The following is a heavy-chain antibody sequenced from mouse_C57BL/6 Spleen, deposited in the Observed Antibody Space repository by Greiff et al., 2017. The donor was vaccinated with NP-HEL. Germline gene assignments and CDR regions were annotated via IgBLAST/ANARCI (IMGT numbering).Heavy chain of an antibody. V-gene: IGHV1-26*01. D-gene: IGHD1-1*01. CDR2: INPNNGGT. Sequence: EVQLHQSGPELVKPGASVKISCKASGYTFTDYYMNWVKQSHGKSLEWIGDINPNNGGTSYNQKFKGKATLTVDKSSSTAYMELRSLTSEDSAVYYCARASITTVVHYWGQGTTLTVSS. CDR3: ARASITTVVHY. J-gene: IGHJ2*01. CDR1: GYTFTDYY.